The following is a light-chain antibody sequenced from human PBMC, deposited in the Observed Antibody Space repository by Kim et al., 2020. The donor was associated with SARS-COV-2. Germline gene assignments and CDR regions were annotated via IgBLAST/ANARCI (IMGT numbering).Light chain of an antibody. CDR1: QGVLFGSNNRNY. J-gene: IGKJ3*01. V-gene: IGKV4-1*01. Sequence: DIVMTQSPDSLGVSLGERATINCKSSQGVLFGSNNRNYLAWYQQKPGQPPKLLIYWASTRESGVPDRFSGSGSGTDFTLSISSLQAEDVAVYYCQQYYSTPFTFGPGTKVDIK. CDR3: QQYYSTPFT. CDR2: WAS.